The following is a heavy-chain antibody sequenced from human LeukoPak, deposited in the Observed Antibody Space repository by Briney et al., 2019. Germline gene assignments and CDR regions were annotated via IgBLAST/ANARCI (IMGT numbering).Heavy chain of an antibody. CDR2: MNPNSGNT. V-gene: IGHV1-8*03. J-gene: IGHJ4*02. CDR1: GCTFTSYD. CDR3: ARAPSYYYGSGSYTYYFDY. Sequence: ASVKVSCKASGCTFTSYDINWVRQATGQGLEWMGWMNPNSGNTGYAQKFQGRVTITRNTSISTAYMELSSLRSEDTAVYYCARAPSYYYGSGSYTYYFDYWGQGTLVTVSS. D-gene: IGHD3-10*01.